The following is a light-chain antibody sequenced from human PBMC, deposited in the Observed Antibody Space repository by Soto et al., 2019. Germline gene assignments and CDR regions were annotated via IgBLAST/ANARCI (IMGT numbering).Light chain of an antibody. CDR1: QGFSTW. J-gene: IGKJ4*01. V-gene: IGKV1-12*01. Sequence: DIQMTQSPSSVSASVGDRVTITCRASQGFSTWLAWYRRKPGRAPELLIYSASSLHSGVPSRFSGSGSGTDFTLTISSLQPEDFVTYYCQQANSFPRTFGGGTEVEIK. CDR3: QQANSFPRT. CDR2: SAS.